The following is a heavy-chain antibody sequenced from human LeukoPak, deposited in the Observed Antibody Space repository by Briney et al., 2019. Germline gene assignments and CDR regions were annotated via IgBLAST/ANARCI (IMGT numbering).Heavy chain of an antibody. CDR2: INAGSGNT. J-gene: IGHJ4*02. Sequence: ASVKVSCMASGYTFTSYAMHWVRQAPGQRLEWMGWINAGSGNTKYSQKFQGRVTITRDTSASTAYMELSSLRSEDTAVYYCARDEVTTSFDYWGQGTLVTVSS. CDR3: ARDEVTTSFDY. V-gene: IGHV1-3*01. D-gene: IGHD4-11*01. CDR1: GYTFTSYA.